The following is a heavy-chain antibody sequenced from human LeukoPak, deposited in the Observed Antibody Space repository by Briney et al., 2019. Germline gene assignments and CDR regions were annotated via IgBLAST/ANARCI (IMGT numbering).Heavy chain of an antibody. Sequence: SETLSLTCTVSGGSISSSTYYWGWIRQPPGKGLEWIGSIFSGGSTYYNPSLKSRVTISVDTSKNQFSLKLSSVTAADTAVYYCARRRLLWFGELRGSPYFDYWGQGTLVTVSS. J-gene: IGHJ4*02. CDR3: ARRRLLWFGELRGSPYFDY. V-gene: IGHV4-39*07. CDR2: IFSGGST. D-gene: IGHD3-10*01. CDR1: GGSISSSTYY.